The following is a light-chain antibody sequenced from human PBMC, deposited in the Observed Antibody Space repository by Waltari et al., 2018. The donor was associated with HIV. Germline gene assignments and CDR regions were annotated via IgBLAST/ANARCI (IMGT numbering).Light chain of an antibody. CDR2: NNN. CDR1: SSNLGSNT. Sequence: QSVLTRPPSASGTPGQRVTISCSGSSSNLGSNTVNWYKQLPGTAPQLLIYNNNPRPSGVPDRISASKSGTPASLAISGLQSEDEADYFCASWDDSLNGWVFGGGTTLTVL. J-gene: IGLJ3*02. CDR3: ASWDDSLNGWV. V-gene: IGLV1-44*01.